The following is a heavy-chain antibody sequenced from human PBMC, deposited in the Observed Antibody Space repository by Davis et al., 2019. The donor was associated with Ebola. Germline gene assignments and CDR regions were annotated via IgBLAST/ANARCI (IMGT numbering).Heavy chain of an antibody. CDR2: ITTGSNAI. CDR1: GFTFSDFS. J-gene: IGHJ5*02. CDR3: VRDYIFAFDL. Sequence: PGGSLRLSCTASGFTFSDFSMNRVRQAPGEALEWISYITTGSNAIHYADSVKGRFTVSRDNVKNSLFLQMNNLRDEDSAVYYCVRDYIFAFDLWGQGAQVTVSS. V-gene: IGHV3-48*02.